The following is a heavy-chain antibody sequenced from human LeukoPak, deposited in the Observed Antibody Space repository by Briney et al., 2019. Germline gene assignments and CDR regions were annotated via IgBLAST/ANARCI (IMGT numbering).Heavy chain of an antibody. CDR1: RYSISSGYY. V-gene: IGHV4-38-2*01. CDR3: ARNQYDFWSGYSYYYYYYMDV. CDR2: IYHSGST. D-gene: IGHD3-3*01. J-gene: IGHJ6*03. Sequence: SETLSLTCAVSRYSISSGYYWGWIRQPPGKGLEWIGSIYHSGSTYYNPSLRSRVTMSVDTSKNQFTLKLSSVTAADTAVYYCARNQYDFWSGYSYYYYYYMDVWGKGTTVTVSS.